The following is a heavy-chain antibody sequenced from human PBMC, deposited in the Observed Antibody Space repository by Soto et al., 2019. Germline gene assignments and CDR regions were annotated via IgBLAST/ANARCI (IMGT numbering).Heavy chain of an antibody. Sequence: SQTPSLTCTVCGGAISSSSYYWGWIRQPPGKGLEWIGSIYYSGSTYYNPSLKSRVTISVDTSKNQFSLKLSSVTAADTAVYYCARHTPAISISDHWGQGTLVTVSS. CDR2: IYYSGST. CDR3: ARHTPAISISDH. V-gene: IGHV4-39*01. J-gene: IGHJ4*02. CDR1: GGAISSSSYY. D-gene: IGHD2-15*01.